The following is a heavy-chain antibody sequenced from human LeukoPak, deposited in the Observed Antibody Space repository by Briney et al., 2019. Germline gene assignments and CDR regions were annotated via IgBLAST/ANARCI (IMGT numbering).Heavy chain of an antibody. J-gene: IGHJ3*02. D-gene: IGHD6-13*01. CDR2: IIPILGIA. V-gene: IGHV1-69*10. CDR3: ARDLDGAAAGTGAFDI. CDR1: GGTFSSYA. Sequence: SVKVSCKASGGTFSSYAISWVRQAPGQGLEWMGGIIPILGIANYAQKFQGRVTITADKSTSTAYMELSSLRSEDTAVYYCARDLDGAAAGTGAFDIRGQGTMVTVSS.